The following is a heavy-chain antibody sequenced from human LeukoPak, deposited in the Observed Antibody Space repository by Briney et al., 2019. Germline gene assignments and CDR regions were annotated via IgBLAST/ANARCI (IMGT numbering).Heavy chain of an antibody. D-gene: IGHD7-27*01. J-gene: IGHJ2*01. CDR1: GYTFTAYY. CDR2: ISPNSGGT. CDR3: AIQPWGSGNNWYFDL. Sequence: ASVKVSCKASGYTFTAYYIHWVRQAPGQGLEWMGWISPNSGGTDYAQKFQGRVIMTRDTSISTTYVELSSLTSDDTAVYYCAIQPWGSGNNWYFDLWGRDTLVTVSS. V-gene: IGHV1-2*02.